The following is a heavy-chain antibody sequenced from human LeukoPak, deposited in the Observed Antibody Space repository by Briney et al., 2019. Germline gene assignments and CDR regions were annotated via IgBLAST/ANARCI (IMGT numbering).Heavy chain of an antibody. Sequence: QPGRSLRLSCAASGFTFDDYAMHWVRQAPGKGLEWVSGISWNSGSIGYADSVKGRFTISRDNAKNTLYLQMNSLRAEDTAVYYCASPRKLWLNDLGYWGQGTLVTVSS. CDR3: ASPRKLWLNDLGY. V-gene: IGHV3-9*01. CDR2: ISWNSGSI. J-gene: IGHJ4*02. CDR1: GFTFDDYA. D-gene: IGHD5-18*01.